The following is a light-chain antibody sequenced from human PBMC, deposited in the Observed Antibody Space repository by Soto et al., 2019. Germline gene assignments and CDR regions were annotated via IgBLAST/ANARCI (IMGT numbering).Light chain of an antibody. CDR1: QSISSY. CDR2: GAS. Sequence: DIQMTQSPSSLSASVGDRVTITCRASQSISSYLNWYQQKPGKAPKLLLSGASSLKSGVPSRLSGSGSGTDFSLTISSLQPEDYATYYCQQSYSTPWTFGQGTKVEI. V-gene: IGKV1-39*01. CDR3: QQSYSTPWT. J-gene: IGKJ1*01.